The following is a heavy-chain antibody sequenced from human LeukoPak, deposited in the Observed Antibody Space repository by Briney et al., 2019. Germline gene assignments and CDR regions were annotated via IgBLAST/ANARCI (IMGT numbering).Heavy chain of an antibody. CDR2: IYYSGST. D-gene: IGHD3-9*01. Sequence: PSETLTLTCTVSGGSINSYYWSWIRQPPGKGLEWIGYIYYSGSTNYNPSRKSRVTISVDTSKNQFSLKLSSVTAADTAVYNCARRLSDILTGYYYGMDVWGQGTTVTVSS. V-gene: IGHV4-59*01. J-gene: IGHJ6*02. CDR1: GGSINSYY. CDR3: ARRLSDILTGYYYGMDV.